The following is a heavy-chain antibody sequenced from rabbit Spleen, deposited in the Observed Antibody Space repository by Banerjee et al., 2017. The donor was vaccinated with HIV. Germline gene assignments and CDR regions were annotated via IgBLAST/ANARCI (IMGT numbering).Heavy chain of an antibody. D-gene: IGHD6-1*01. V-gene: IGHV1S45*01. Sequence: QEQLEESGGGLVKPEGSLTLTCKASGVSFNDKDVMCWVRQAPGKGLEWIACIYTSSGTTWYASWVNGRFTISKTSSTTVTLEMTSLTAADTATYFCARSATNVYRNFNLWGPGTLVTVS. CDR1: GVSFNDKDV. CDR2: IYTSSGTT. CDR3: ARSATNVYRNFNL. J-gene: IGHJ4*01.